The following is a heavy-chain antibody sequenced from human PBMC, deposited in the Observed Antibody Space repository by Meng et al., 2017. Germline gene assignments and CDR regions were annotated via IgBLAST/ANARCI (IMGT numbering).Heavy chain of an antibody. CDR1: GFTFSSYA. D-gene: IGHD3-10*01. CDR3: ASMGY. V-gene: IGHV3-30*01. J-gene: IGHJ4*02. Sequence: QVQLVGSGGGVVQPGRSLGLSCAAAGFTFSSYAMHWVRQAPGKGLEWVAVISYDGSNKYYADSVKGRFTISRDNSKNTLYLQMNSLRAEDTAVYYCASMGYWGQGTLVTSPQ. CDR2: ISYDGSNK.